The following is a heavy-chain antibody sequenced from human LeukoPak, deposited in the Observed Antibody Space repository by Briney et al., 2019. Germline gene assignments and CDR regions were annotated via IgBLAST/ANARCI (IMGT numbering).Heavy chain of an antibody. D-gene: IGHD6-13*01. CDR2: IYYRGST. J-gene: IGHJ4*02. Sequence: SETLSLTCTVSGGSISSYYRSWIRQPPGKGLEWIGYIYYRGSTNYNPSLKSRVTISVDTSKNQFSLKLSSVTAADTAVYYCASSSWYGKFDYWGQGTLVTVSS. CDR3: ASSSWYGKFDY. CDR1: GGSISSYY. V-gene: IGHV4-59*08.